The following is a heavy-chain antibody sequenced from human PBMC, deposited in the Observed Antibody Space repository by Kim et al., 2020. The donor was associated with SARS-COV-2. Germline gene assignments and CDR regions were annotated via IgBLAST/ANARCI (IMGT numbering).Heavy chain of an antibody. CDR3: ARGDEWELADYLDY. Sequence: GGSLRLSCAASGFTFSSYAMHWVRQAPGKGLEWVAVISYGGSNKYYADSVKGRFTISRDNSKNTLYLQMNSLRAEDTAVYYCARGDEWELADYLDYWGQGTLVTVSS. J-gene: IGHJ4*02. CDR1: GFTFSSYA. D-gene: IGHD1-26*01. V-gene: IGHV3-30-3*01. CDR2: ISYGGSNK.